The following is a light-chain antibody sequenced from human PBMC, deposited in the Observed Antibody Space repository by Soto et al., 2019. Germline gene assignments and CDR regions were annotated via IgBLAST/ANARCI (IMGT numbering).Light chain of an antibody. J-gene: IGKJ2*01. CDR2: AAS. CDR1: QSVSSN. V-gene: IGKV3-15*01. CDR3: QQYNKWPPYT. Sequence: EIVMTQSPATLSVSPGERATLSCRASQSVSSNLAWYQQKPGQAPSLLIYAASTSATGIPARFSGSGSGTEFTLTISSLQSEDFAVDYCQQYNKWPPYTFGQGTKLDIK.